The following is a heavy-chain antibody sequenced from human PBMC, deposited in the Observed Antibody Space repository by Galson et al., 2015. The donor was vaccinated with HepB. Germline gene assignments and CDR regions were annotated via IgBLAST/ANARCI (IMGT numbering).Heavy chain of an antibody. CDR2: ISWNSGSI. V-gene: IGHV3-9*01. CDR3: AKSRRINYYYGMDV. CDR1: GFTFSSYS. Sequence: SLRLSCAASGFTFSSYSMNWVRQAPGKGLEWVSGISWNSGSIGYADSVKGRFTISRDNAKNSLYLQMNSLRAEDTALYYCAKSRRINYYYGMDVWGQGTTVTVSS. J-gene: IGHJ6*02. D-gene: IGHD3-16*01.